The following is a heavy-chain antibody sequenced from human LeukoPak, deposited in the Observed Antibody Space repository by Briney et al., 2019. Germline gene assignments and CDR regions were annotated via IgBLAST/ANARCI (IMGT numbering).Heavy chain of an antibody. D-gene: IGHD4-17*01. CDR1: GYTFISYY. CDR3: ARELTTVDPFDY. CDR2: INPSGGYT. Sequence: GASVKVSCKASGYTFISYYMHWVRQAPGQGLEWMGIINPSGGYTTYAQKFQGRVTMTRDTSTSTVYMELSSLRSEDTAVYYRARELTTVDPFDYWGQGTLVTVSS. V-gene: IGHV1-46*01. J-gene: IGHJ4*02.